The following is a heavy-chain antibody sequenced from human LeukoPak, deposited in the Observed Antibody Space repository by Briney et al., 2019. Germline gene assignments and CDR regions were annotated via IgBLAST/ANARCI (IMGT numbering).Heavy chain of an antibody. V-gene: IGHV4-30-4*01. CDR3: ARGAFIHYGMDV. J-gene: IGHJ6*02. Sequence: PSETLSLTCTVSGGSISSGDYYWSWIRQPPGKGLEWIGYIYYSGSTYYNPSLKSRVTISVDTSKNQFSLKLSSVTAADTAVYYCARGAFIHYGMDVWGQGTTVTVSS. CDR1: GGSISSGDYY. D-gene: IGHD1-26*01. CDR2: IYYSGST.